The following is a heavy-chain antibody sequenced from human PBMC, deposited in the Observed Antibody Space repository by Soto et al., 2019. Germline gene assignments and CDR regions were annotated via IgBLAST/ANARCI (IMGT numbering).Heavy chain of an antibody. J-gene: IGHJ6*02. D-gene: IGHD3-10*01. CDR1: GGTFSSYA. CDR2: IIPIFGTA. Sequence: SVKVSCKASGGTFSSYAISWVRQAPGQGLEWMGGIIPIFGTANYAQKFQGRVTITADKSTSTAYMELSSLRSEDTAVYYCAREILYYGSGPTSMDVWGQGTTVTVSS. CDR3: AREILYYGSGPTSMDV. V-gene: IGHV1-69*06.